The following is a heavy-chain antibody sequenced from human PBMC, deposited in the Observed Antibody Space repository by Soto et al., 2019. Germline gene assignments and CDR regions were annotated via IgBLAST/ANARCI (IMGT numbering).Heavy chain of an antibody. V-gene: IGHV3-23*01. CDR2: ISGSGGST. J-gene: IGHJ4*02. CDR3: AKDRPRYQLPRRRNYFDY. CDR1: GFTFSSYA. Sequence: EVQLLESGGGLVQPGGSLRLSCAASGFTFSSYAMSWVRQAPGKGLEWVSAISGSGGSTYYADSVKGRFTISRDNSKNTLYLQMNSLRAEDTAVYYCAKDRPRYQLPRRRNYFDYWGQGTLVTVSS. D-gene: IGHD2-2*01.